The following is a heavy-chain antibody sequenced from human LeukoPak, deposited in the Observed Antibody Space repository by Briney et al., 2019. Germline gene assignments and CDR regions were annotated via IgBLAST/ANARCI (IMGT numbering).Heavy chain of an antibody. CDR1: GFTFSSYA. Sequence: PGGSLRLSCAASGFTFSSYAMSWVRQAPGKGLEWVSAISGSGGSTYYADSVKGRFTISRDNSKNTLYLQMNSLRAEDTAVYYCAKGLLNDYVISPTSGSAFDIWGQGTMVTVSS. CDR3: AKGLLNDYVISPTSGSAFDI. J-gene: IGHJ3*02. CDR2: ISGSGGST. D-gene: IGHD4-17*01. V-gene: IGHV3-23*01.